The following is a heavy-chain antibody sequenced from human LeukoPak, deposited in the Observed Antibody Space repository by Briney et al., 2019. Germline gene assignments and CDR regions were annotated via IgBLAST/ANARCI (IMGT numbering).Heavy chain of an antibody. Sequence: SETLSLTCTVSGGSISSGSYYWSWIRQPAGKGLEWIGRIYTSGSTNYNPSLKSRVTISVDTFKNQFSLKLSSVTAADTAVYYCARVMGSGSYRSFDYWGQGTLVTVSS. J-gene: IGHJ4*02. V-gene: IGHV4-61*02. CDR2: IYTSGST. CDR3: ARVMGSGSYRSFDY. D-gene: IGHD1-26*01. CDR1: GGSISSGSYY.